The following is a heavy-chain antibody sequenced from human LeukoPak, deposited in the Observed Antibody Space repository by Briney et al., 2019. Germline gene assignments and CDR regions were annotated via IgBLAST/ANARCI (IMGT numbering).Heavy chain of an antibody. J-gene: IGHJ5*02. D-gene: IGHD3-10*01. Sequence: HPSETLSLTCSVSGGSISSSSYYWGWIRQPPGKGLEWIGTFHYSGSTYYNPSLKSRVTISVNMSKNQFSLKLISVTAADTAVYYCARKGFGNLDSWFDPWGQGTLVTVSS. CDR2: FHYSGST. V-gene: IGHV4-39*07. CDR1: GGSISSSSYY. CDR3: ARKGFGNLDSWFDP.